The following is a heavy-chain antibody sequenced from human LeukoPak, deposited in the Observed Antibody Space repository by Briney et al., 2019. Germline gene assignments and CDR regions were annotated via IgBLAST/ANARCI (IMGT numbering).Heavy chain of an antibody. V-gene: IGHV4-39*01. CDR1: GGSISSSSYY. J-gene: IGHJ4*02. D-gene: IGHD6-6*01. CDR2: IYYSGSP. CDR3: ARQVGSSTPFDY. Sequence: KPSETLSLTCTVSGGSISSSSYYWGWIRQPPGKGLEWIGSIYYSGSPYYNPSLKSRVTISVDTSKNQFSLKLSSVTAADTAVYYCARQVGSSTPFDYWGQGTLVTVSS.